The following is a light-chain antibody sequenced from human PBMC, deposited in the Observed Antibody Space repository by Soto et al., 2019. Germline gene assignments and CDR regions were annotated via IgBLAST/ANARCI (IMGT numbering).Light chain of an antibody. CDR2: EDN. V-gene: IGLV6-57*04. J-gene: IGLJ2*01. Sequence: NFMLTQPHSLSESPGKTVTISCTRSSGSIASTYVQWYQQRPGRAPTTLIYEDNKRPSGVPDRFSGSIDTSSNSASLSISGLRTEDEGDYYCQSYEGRSVVFGGGTKVTVL. CDR3: QSYEGRSVV. CDR1: SGSIASTY.